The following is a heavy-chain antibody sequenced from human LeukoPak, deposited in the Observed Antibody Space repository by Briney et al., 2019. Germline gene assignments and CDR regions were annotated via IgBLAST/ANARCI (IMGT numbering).Heavy chain of an antibody. J-gene: IGHJ4*02. D-gene: IGHD4-17*01. CDR1: GGTLPSSGYY. CDR2: MYSNDFL. V-gene: IGHV4-39*02. Sequence: PSETLSLTCTVSGGTLPSSGYYWGWIRQPPGTGLEWIGSMYSNDFLYYNPSLKSRVTISVDASKSHFSLRLVSVTAADTAVYYCARGTTPKNGDEPYDYWGQGTLVTVSS. CDR3: ARGTTPKNGDEPYDY.